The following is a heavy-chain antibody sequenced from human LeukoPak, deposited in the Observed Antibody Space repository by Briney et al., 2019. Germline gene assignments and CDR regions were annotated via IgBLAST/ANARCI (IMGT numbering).Heavy chain of an antibody. V-gene: IGHV3-23*01. CDR2: ITGSDGTS. D-gene: IGHD3-9*01. Sequence: PGTSLRLPCVAPGFTFTNYAMSWVPPAPGKGLEWVSAITGSDGTSHYADSVKGRFTISRDNSKNTLYLQVNSLRAEDTAVYYCAKWGDYDSLTGYYVPDYWGQGTLVTVSS. CDR3: AKWGDYDSLTGYYVPDY. CDR1: GFTFTNYA. J-gene: IGHJ4*02.